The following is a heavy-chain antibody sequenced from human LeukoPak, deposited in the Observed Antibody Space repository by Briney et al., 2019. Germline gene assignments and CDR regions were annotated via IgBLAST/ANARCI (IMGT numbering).Heavy chain of an antibody. V-gene: IGHV1-69*05. J-gene: IGHJ4*03. CDR2: IIPIFGTA. Sequence: SVKVSCKASGGTFSSYAISWVRQAPGQGLEWMGGIIPIFGTANYAQKFQGRVTITMDESTSTAYMELSSPRSEDTAVYYCARDRDSSSSGGRFDYWGQGTMVTVSS. CDR1: GGTFSSYA. CDR3: ARDRDSSSSGGRFDY. D-gene: IGHD6-6*01.